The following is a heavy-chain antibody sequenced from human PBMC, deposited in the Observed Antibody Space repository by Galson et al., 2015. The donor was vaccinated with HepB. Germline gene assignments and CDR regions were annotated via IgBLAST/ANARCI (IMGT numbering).Heavy chain of an antibody. D-gene: IGHD3-10*01. CDR2: ISSSSSYI. J-gene: IGHJ4*02. CDR3: ARDFLVGKVRGVIMGY. CDR1: GFTFSSYS. Sequence: LRLSCAASGFTFSSYSMNWVRQAPGKGLEWVSSISSSSSYIYYADSVKGRFTISRDNAKNSLYLQMNSLRAEDTAVYYCARDFLVGKVRGVIMGYWGQGTLVTVSS. V-gene: IGHV3-21*01.